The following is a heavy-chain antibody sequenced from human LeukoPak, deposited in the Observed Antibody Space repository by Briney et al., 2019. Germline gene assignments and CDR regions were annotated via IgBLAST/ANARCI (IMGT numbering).Heavy chain of an antibody. CDR2: IWSDGNNK. V-gene: IGHV3-30*02. J-gene: IGHJ6*03. Sequence: GGSLRLSCVASGFSFRNYGMHWVRQATGKGLEWVSLIWSDGNNKKYGDSVKGRFTISRDNSNNMLYLQMDSLRPEDTGVYYCAKDPGASVPAFYMDVWGKGTTVIVSS. CDR3: AKDPGASVPAFYMDV. CDR1: GFSFRNYG. D-gene: IGHD2-2*01.